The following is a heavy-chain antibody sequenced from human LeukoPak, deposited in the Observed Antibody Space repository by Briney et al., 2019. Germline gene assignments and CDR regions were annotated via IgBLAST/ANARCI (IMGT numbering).Heavy chain of an antibody. CDR3: ARVGTAMVPDPFDY. Sequence: GASVKVSCKASGGTFSSYAISWVRQAPGQGLEWMGRIIPILGIANYAQKFQGRVTITADKSTSTAYMELSSLRSEDTAVYYCARVGTAMVPDPFDYWGQGTLVTVSS. D-gene: IGHD5-18*01. CDR2: IIPILGIA. CDR1: GGTFSSYA. J-gene: IGHJ4*02. V-gene: IGHV1-69*04.